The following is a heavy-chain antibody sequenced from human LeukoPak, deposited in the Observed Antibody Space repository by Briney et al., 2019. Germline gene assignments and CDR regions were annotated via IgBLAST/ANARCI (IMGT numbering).Heavy chain of an antibody. J-gene: IGHJ4*02. D-gene: IGHD5-24*01. V-gene: IGHV3-7*01. CDR3: ARDKVEDY. CDR2: IKQDGSEK. CDR1: GSTFSSYW. Sequence: PGGSLRLSCAASGSTFSSYWMSWVRQAPGKGLEWVANIKQDGSEKYYVDSVKGRFTISRDNAKNSLYLQMNSLRAEDTAVYYCARDKVEDYWGQGTLVTVSS.